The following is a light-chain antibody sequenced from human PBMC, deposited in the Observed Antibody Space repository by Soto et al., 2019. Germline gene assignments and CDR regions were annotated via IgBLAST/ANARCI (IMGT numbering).Light chain of an antibody. V-gene: IGKV1-8*01. J-gene: IGKJ3*01. CDR1: QSISSY. Sequence: IPMTQSPSSLSASLGDRVTLTWRASQSISSYLNWYQQRPGKAPKLLIYAASTLQSGVPSRFSGSGSGTDFTLTISCLQSEDFATYYCQQYYSYPPAFGPGTKVDIK. CDR3: QQYYSYPPA. CDR2: AAS.